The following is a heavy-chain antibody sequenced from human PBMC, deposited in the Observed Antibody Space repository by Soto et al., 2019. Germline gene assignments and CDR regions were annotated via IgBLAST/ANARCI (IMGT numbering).Heavy chain of an antibody. D-gene: IGHD3-22*01. CDR2: IIPILGTA. V-gene: IGHV1-69*01. CDR1: GGTFSRYA. CDR3: ASSTYYYDSSGYEYYGLDV. Sequence: QVQLVQSGAELKKPGSSVKVSCQASGGTFSRYAISWVRQAPGQGLEWMGGIIPILGTAHYAQKFQGRLTITADESTSTSYLELSILRSDDTAVFYCASSTYYYDSSGYEYYGLDVWGQGTTVTVSS. J-gene: IGHJ6*02.